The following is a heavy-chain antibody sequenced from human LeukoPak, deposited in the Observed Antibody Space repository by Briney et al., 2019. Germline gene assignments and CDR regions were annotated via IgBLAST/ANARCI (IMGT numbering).Heavy chain of an antibody. D-gene: IGHD5-18*01. CDR1: GFTFSSYG. J-gene: IGHJ6*04. V-gene: IGHV3-30*18. CDR3: AKDLADTAVEEGYYYYGMDV. Sequence: GGSLRLSCAASGFTFSSYGMHWVRQAPGKGREGVAVISYDGSNRYYADSVKGRFTISRDNSKNTLYLQMNSLRAEDTAVYYCAKDLADTAVEEGYYYYGMDVWGKGTTVTVSS. CDR2: ISYDGSNR.